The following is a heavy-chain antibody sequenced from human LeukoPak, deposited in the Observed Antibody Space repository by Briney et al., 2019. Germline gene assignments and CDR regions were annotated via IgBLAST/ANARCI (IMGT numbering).Heavy chain of an antibody. CDR1: GYTFTSYA. Sequence: ASVKVSCKASGYTFTSYAMHWVRQAPGQRLEWMGWINAGNGNTKYSQEFQGRVTITRDTSASKAYMELSSLRSEDMAVYYCARARKHLLRYSRENWFDPWGQGTLVTVSS. D-gene: IGHD3-9*01. CDR3: ARARKHLLRYSRENWFDP. V-gene: IGHV1-3*03. J-gene: IGHJ5*02. CDR2: INAGNGNT.